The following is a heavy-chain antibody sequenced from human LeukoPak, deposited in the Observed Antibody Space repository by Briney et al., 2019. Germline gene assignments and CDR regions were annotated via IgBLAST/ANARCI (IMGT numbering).Heavy chain of an antibody. CDR1: GGSFSGYY. V-gene: IGHV4-34*01. J-gene: IGHJ4*02. Sequence: SETLSLTCAVYGGSFSGYYWSWIRQPPGKGLEWIGEINHSGSTNYNPSLKSRVTISVDTSKNQFSLKLSSVTAADTAVYYCARLLNTRRSVPAAMIVSSLRGGFDYWGQGTLVTVSS. D-gene: IGHD2-2*01. CDR3: ARLLNTRRSVPAAMIVSSLRGGFDY. CDR2: INHSGST.